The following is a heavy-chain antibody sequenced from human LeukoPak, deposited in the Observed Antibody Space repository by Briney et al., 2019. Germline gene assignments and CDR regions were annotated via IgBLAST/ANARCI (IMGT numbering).Heavy chain of an antibody. D-gene: IGHD3-9*01. CDR3: ARAGYDILTGYYTNNWFDP. J-gene: IGHJ5*02. Sequence: ASVKVSCKASGYTFTGYYMHWVRQAPGQGLEWMGWINPNSGGTNYAQKFQGRVTMTRDTSISTAYMELSRLRSDDTAVYYCARAGYDILTGYYTNNWFDPWGQGTLVTVSS. CDR1: GYTFTGYY. CDR2: INPNSGGT. V-gene: IGHV1-2*02.